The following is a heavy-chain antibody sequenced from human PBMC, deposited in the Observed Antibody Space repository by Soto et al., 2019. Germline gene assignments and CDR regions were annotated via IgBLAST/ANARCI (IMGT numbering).Heavy chain of an antibody. Sequence: QVQLQESGPGLVKPSETLSLSCTVSGGSISSYYWSWFRQSPGKRMEWIGYVHHSWGSSYNPSLQSRVAISLVTSKSQFSLKVTSVTATDTAVYYCARQGFGPLHGLVDVWGQGTRVTVSS. CDR2: VHHSWGS. CDR1: GGSISSYY. CDR3: ARQGFGPLHGLVDV. J-gene: IGHJ6*02. D-gene: IGHD3-10*01. V-gene: IGHV4-59*08.